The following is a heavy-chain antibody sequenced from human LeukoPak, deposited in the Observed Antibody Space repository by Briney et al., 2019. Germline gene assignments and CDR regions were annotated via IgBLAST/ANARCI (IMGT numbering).Heavy chain of an antibody. CDR2: FSGSGTST. V-gene: IGHV3-23*01. CDR3: ARDLAGSTFDY. Sequence: PGGSLRLSCAASGFPFSGYAMSWVRQTPGKGLEWVAAFSGSGTSTYYADSVKGRFTISRDNSKNTLYLQMNSLRAEDTAVYYCARDLAGSTFDYWGQGTLVTVSS. D-gene: IGHD1-1*01. J-gene: IGHJ4*02. CDR1: GFPFSGYA.